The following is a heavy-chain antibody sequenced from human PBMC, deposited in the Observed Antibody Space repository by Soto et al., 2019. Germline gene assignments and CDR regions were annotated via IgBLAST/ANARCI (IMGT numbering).Heavy chain of an antibody. V-gene: IGHV3-23*01. CDR2: ISGSGGST. CDR1: GFTFSSYA. CDR3: AKDFGGYCSSTSCYYDY. Sequence: PGGSLRLSCAASGFTFSSYAMSWVRQAPGKGLEWVSAISGSGGSTYYADSVKGRFTISRDNSKNTLYLQMNSLRAEDTAVYYCAKDFGGYCSSTSCYYDYWGQGTLVTVSS. J-gene: IGHJ4*02. D-gene: IGHD2-2*01.